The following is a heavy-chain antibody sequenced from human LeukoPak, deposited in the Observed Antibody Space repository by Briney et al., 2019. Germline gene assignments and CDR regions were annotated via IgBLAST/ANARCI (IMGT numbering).Heavy chain of an antibody. CDR2: LITIFGPA. D-gene: IGHD3-3*01. V-gene: IGHV1-69*05. CDR1: GGTFSSYA. Sequence: GASVTVSCKPSGGTFSSYAISWVRQAPGQGRGWMGGLITIFGPANYAQKHQGRVTITTDESTRTAYMELSSLRSEDTAVYYCARAYYDFWGGPDTNWFDPWGQGTLVTVSS. J-gene: IGHJ5*02. CDR3: ARAYYDFWGGPDTNWFDP.